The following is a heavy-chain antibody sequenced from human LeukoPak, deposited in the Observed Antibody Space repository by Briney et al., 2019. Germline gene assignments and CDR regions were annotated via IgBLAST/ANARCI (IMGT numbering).Heavy chain of an antibody. CDR2: IYYSGGT. CDR1: GGSISSYY. J-gene: IGHJ4*02. D-gene: IGHD3-10*01. Sequence: PSETLSLTCTVSGGSISSYYWSWIRQPPGKGLEWIGYIYYSGGTNYNPSLKSRVTISVDTSKNQFSLKLSSVTAADTAVYYCARHASRGVSWFLFDYWGQGTLVTVSS. CDR3: ARHASRGVSWFLFDY. V-gene: IGHV4-59*08.